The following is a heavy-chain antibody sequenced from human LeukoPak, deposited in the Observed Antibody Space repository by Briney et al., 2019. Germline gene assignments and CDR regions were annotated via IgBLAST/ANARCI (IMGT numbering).Heavy chain of an antibody. CDR1: GGSISSSSYY. V-gene: IGHV4-39*01. Sequence: SETLSLTCTVSGGSISSSSYYWGWIRQPPGKGLEWIGSIYYSGSTYYNPSLKSRVTISVDTSKNQFSLKLSSVTAADTAVYYCARLSEFGELLDYWGQGTLVTVSS. CDR3: ARLSEFGELLDY. CDR2: IYYSGST. D-gene: IGHD3-10*01. J-gene: IGHJ4*02.